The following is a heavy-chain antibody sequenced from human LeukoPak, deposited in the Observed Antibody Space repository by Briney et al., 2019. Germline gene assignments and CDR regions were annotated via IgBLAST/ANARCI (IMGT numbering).Heavy chain of an antibody. D-gene: IGHD4-17*01. CDR1: GGSFSGYY. CDR2: INHSGST. CDR3: ARGAFDYGDYGNWFDP. J-gene: IGHJ5*02. Sequence: MPSETLSLTCAVYGGSFSGYYWSWIRQPPGKGLEWIGEINHSGSTNYNPSLKSRVTISVDTFKNQFSLKLSSVTAADTAVYYCARGAFDYGDYGNWFDPWGQGTLVTVSS. V-gene: IGHV4-34*01.